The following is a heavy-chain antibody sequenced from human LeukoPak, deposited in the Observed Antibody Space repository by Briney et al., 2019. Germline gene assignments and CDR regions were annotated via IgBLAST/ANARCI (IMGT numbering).Heavy chain of an antibody. D-gene: IGHD3-3*01. CDR1: GGSFSGYY. J-gene: IGHJ5*02. CDR3: ARRNYDFWSGYSNWFDP. CDR2: INHSGST. Sequence: PSETLSLTCAVYGGSFSGYYWSWIRQPPGKGLEWIGEINHSGSTNYNPSLKSRVTITVDPSTNQFSLKLSSVTAADTAVYYCARRNYDFWSGYSNWFDPWGQGTLVTVSS. V-gene: IGHV4-34*01.